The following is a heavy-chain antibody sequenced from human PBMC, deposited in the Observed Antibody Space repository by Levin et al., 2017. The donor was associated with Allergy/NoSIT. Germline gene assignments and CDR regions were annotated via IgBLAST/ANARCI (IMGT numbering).Heavy chain of an antibody. Sequence: GGSLRLSCAASGFTFSSYAMKWVRQAPGKGLEWVSSISGNGVGTDYTDSVKGRFTVSRDNSKNTLYLQMNSLRADDTAVYYCAKRSCGGGSCTADYWGQGTLVTVSS. V-gene: IGHV3-23*01. D-gene: IGHD2-15*01. J-gene: IGHJ4*02. CDR1: GFTFSSYA. CDR2: ISGNGVGT. CDR3: AKRSCGGGSCTADY.